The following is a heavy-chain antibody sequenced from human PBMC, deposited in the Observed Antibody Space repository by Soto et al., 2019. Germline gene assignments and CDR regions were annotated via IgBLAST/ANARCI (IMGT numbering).Heavy chain of an antibody. D-gene: IGHD2-15*01. Sequence: EVQLVESGGGLVQPGGSLRLSCAASGFTFSSYWMSWVRQAPGKGREWVASIKQDGSEKYYVDSVKGRFTISRDNAKNSLYLQMNSLRAEDTAVYYCARAGDIVVVVAAWNYFDYWGQGTLVTVSS. CDR3: ARAGDIVVVVAAWNYFDY. J-gene: IGHJ4*02. CDR2: IKQDGSEK. CDR1: GFTFSSYW. V-gene: IGHV3-7*01.